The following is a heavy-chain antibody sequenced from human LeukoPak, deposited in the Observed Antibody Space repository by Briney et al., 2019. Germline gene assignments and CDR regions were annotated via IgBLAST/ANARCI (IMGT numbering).Heavy chain of an antibody. CDR1: GFTVSSNY. V-gene: IGHV3-66*01. CDR2: IYSGGST. J-gene: IGHJ6*02. CDR3: ARDRVSGSRRSPIPYYYYGMDV. Sequence: GGSLRLSCAAPGFTVSSNYMSWVRQAPGKGLEWVSVIYSGGSTYYADSVKGRFTISRDNSKNTLYLQMNSLRAEDTAVYYCARDRVSGSRRSPIPYYYYGMDVWGQGTTVTVSS. D-gene: IGHD6-25*01.